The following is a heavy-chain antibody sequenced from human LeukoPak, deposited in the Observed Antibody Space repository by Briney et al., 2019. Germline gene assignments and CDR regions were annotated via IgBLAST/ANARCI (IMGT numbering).Heavy chain of an antibody. Sequence: GGSLRLSCAASGFTFSSYAMSWVRQAPGKGLEWVSAISGSGGSTYYADSVKGRFTISRDNSKNTLYLQMNSLRAEDTAVYYCARIIVVVPAAKYYYYMDVWGKGTTVTVSS. CDR1: GFTFSSYA. CDR3: ARIIVVVPAAKYYYYMDV. J-gene: IGHJ6*03. D-gene: IGHD2-2*01. V-gene: IGHV3-23*01. CDR2: ISGSGGST.